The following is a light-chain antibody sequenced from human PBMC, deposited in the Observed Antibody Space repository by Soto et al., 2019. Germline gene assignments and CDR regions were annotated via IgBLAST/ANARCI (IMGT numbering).Light chain of an antibody. V-gene: IGLV2-14*01. Sequence: QSVLTQPASVSGSHGQSITISCTGTSSDVGGYNYVSWYQQQSGKAPKLMIHEVSNRPSGVSNRFSGSKSGNTASLTISGLQAEDEADYYCSSYTSSRAYVFGIGTKLTVL. CDR1: SSDVGGYNY. CDR2: EVS. CDR3: SSYTSSRAYV. J-gene: IGLJ1*01.